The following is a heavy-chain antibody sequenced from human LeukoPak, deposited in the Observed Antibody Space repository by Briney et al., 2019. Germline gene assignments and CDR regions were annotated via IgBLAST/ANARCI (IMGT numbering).Heavy chain of an antibody. CDR2: ISAYNGNT. Sequence: ASVKVSCKASGHTFANYGISWVRQAPGQGLEWMGWISAYNGNTNYAQKLQGRVTMTTDTSTSTAYMELRSLRSDDTAVYYCARVGSGYYDSSGYFDYWGQGTLVTVSS. J-gene: IGHJ4*02. V-gene: IGHV1-18*01. CDR3: ARVGSGYYDSSGYFDY. CDR1: GHTFANYG. D-gene: IGHD3-22*01.